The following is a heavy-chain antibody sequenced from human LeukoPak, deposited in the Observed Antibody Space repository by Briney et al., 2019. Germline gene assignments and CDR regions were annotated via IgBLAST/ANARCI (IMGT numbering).Heavy chain of an antibody. Sequence: GASVKVSCKASGGTFSSYAISWVRQAPGQGLEWMGRIIPILGIANYAQKFQGRVTITADKSTSTAYMELSSLRSEDTAVYYCARKATLGKWELLVDPWGQGTLVTVSS. CDR3: ARKATLGKWELLVDP. CDR2: IIPILGIA. D-gene: IGHD1-26*01. J-gene: IGHJ5*02. CDR1: GGTFSSYA. V-gene: IGHV1-69*04.